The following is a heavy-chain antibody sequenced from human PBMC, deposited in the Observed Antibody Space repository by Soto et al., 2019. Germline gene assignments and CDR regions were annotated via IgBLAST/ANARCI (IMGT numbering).Heavy chain of an antibody. Sequence: QVHLVESGGGVVQPGTSLRLACAASGFSFSGYAMHWVRQAPGKGPEWVAAMSYDGSHQYYADSVKGRFTISRDNSKNTLYLYMNGLRGDDTAVYYCAKEFNYDYLWGSSGWQPPVGCDFWGQGTPVTVS. CDR2: MSYDGSHQ. CDR1: GFSFSGYA. CDR3: AKEFNYDYLWGSSGWQPPVGCDF. D-gene: IGHD3-16*01. V-gene: IGHV3-30*18. J-gene: IGHJ4*02.